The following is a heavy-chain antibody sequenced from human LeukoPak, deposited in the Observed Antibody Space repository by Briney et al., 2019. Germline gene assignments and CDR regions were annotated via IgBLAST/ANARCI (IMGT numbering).Heavy chain of an antibody. CDR1: GGSISSSSYY. D-gene: IGHD5-12*01. CDR2: IYYSGST. Sequence: SETLSLTCTVSGGSISSSSYYWGWIRQPPGKGLEWIGSIYYSGSTYYNPSLKSRVTISVDTSKNQFSLKLSSVTAADTALYYCARYHSGYDDYWGQGILVTVSS. J-gene: IGHJ4*02. V-gene: IGHV4-39*07. CDR3: ARYHSGYDDY.